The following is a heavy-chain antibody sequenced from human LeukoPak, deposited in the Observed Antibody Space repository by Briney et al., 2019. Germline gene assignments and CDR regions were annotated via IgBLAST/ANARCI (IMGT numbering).Heavy chain of an antibody. CDR1: GYTFTSYG. D-gene: IGHD3-22*01. CDR2: IKPNRGDT. V-gene: IGHV1-2*02. CDR3: AIQYYDSSGYY. J-gene: IGHJ4*02. Sequence: AASVKVSCKASGYTFTSYGISWVRQAPGQGLEWLGWIKPNRGDTKYGKKFQGRVTMTTDTSINTAYMELGRLRSDDTAVYYCAIQYYDSSGYYWGQGTLVTVSS.